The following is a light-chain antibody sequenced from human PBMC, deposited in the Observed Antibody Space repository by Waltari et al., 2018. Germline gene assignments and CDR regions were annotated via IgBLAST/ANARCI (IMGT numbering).Light chain of an antibody. CDR1: NSNIGKYN. V-gene: IGLV1-47*01. CDR2: RNN. Sequence: QSVLTQPPSASGTPGQRVTISCSGSNSNIGKYNVYWYQQVPGTAPKLLIYRNNQRHSGVPERFSGSKSDTSASLAISGLRSDDEADYYCAAWDDSLYGVFGGGTKLTVL. J-gene: IGLJ3*02. CDR3: AAWDDSLYGV.